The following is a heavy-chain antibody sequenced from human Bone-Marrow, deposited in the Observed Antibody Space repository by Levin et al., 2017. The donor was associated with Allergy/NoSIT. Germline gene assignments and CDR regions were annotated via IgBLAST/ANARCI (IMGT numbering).Heavy chain of an antibody. V-gene: IGHV1-46*01. J-gene: IGHJ6*02. CDR2: INPSGGST. D-gene: IGHD6-13*01. CDR3: ARDIQQQLVAYGMDV. Sequence: WASVKVSCKASGYTFTSYYMHWVRQAPGQGLEWMGIINPSGGSTSYAQKFQGRVTMTRDTSTSTVYMELSSLRSEDTAVYYCARDIQQQLVAYGMDVWGQGTTVTVSS. CDR1: GYTFTSYY.